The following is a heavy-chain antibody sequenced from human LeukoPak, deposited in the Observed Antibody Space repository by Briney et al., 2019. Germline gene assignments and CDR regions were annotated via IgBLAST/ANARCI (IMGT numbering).Heavy chain of an antibody. J-gene: IGHJ5*02. Sequence: PSPTLSLTCTVSGGSISNAAYYWSWIRQPPGKGLEWIGYIHYTGSTYYNPSLRSRVTISVDTSKNQFSLKLSSVTAADTAVYYCARRPQQNWFDPWGQGTLVTVS. V-gene: IGHV4-30-4*01. CDR1: GGSISNAAYY. D-gene: IGHD6-13*01. CDR3: ARRPQQNWFDP. CDR2: IHYTGST.